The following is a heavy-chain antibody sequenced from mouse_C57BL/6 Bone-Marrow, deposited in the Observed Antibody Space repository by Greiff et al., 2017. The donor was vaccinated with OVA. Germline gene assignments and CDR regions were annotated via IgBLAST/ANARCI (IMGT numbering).Heavy chain of an antibody. J-gene: IGHJ4*01. V-gene: IGHV1-72*01. CDR3: ALYDGLDAMDY. CDR1: GYTFTSYW. Sequence: QVQLKQPGAELVKPGASVKLSCKASGYTFTSYWMHWVKQRPGRGLEWIGRIDPNSGGTRYNEKFKSKATLTVDKPSSTAYMQLSSLTSEDSAVYYCALYDGLDAMDYWGQGTSVTVSS. D-gene: IGHD2-3*01. CDR2: IDPNSGGT.